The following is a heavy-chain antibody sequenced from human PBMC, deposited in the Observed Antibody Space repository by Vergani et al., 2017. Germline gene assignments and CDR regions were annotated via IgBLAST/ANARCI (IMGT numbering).Heavy chain of an antibody. V-gene: IGHV4-61*02. J-gene: IGHJ4*02. CDR3: ARYPSDWELPDY. CDR1: GGSISSGSYY. CDR2: IYTSGST. Sequence: QVQLQESGPGLVKPSQTLSLTCTVSGGSISSGSYYWRWIRQPAGQGLEWIGRIYTSGSTHYNLSRKSRVTISVATSKHQFSLKLSSVTAADTAVYYCARYPSDWELPDYWGQGTLVTVSS. D-gene: IGHD1-26*01.